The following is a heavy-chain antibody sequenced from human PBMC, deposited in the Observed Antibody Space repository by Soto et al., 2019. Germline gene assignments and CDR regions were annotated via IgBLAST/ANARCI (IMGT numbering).Heavy chain of an antibody. CDR3: SGCSGGACHRNYGMDV. Sequence: EVPLVESGGGLVKPGGSLRLSCAVSGFTFSSCTMNWVRQAPGKGLEWVSSISPSTSHIYYTDSVKGRFTISRDNAKNSLCLQMNSLSAEDTAVYYCSGCSGGACHRNYGMDVWGQGTTVTVTS. V-gene: IGHV3-21*01. CDR2: ISPSTSHI. D-gene: IGHD2-15*01. CDR1: GFTFSSCT. J-gene: IGHJ6*02.